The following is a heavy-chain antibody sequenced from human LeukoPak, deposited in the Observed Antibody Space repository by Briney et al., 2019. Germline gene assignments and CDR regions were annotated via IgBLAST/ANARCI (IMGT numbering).Heavy chain of an antibody. CDR2: IYSGGRT. Sequence: QPGGSLRPSCAASGFTVSSNYMSWVRQASGKGLEWVSVIYSGGRTYYADSVKGRFTISRDNSKNTVYLQMNSLRAEDTAVYYCALSSSSKCFDSWGQGTLVTVSS. CDR1: GFTVSSNY. CDR3: ALSSSSKCFDS. D-gene: IGHD6-6*01. V-gene: IGHV3-66*01. J-gene: IGHJ5*01.